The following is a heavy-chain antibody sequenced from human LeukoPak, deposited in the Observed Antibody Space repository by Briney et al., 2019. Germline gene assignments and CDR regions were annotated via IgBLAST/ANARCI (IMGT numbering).Heavy chain of an antibody. Sequence: ASVKVSCKASGYTFTDYSLHWVRQAPGQGLEWMGWINPNSGGTNYAQKFQGRVTMTRNTSISTAYMELSSPRSEDTAVYYCARFRYYGSGTYGMDVWGQGTTVTVSS. CDR1: GYTFTDYS. J-gene: IGHJ6*02. CDR3: ARFRYYGSGTYGMDV. CDR2: INPNSGGT. D-gene: IGHD3-10*01. V-gene: IGHV1-2*02.